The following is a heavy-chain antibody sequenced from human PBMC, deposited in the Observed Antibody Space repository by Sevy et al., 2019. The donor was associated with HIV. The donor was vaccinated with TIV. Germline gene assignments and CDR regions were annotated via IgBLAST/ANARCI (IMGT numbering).Heavy chain of an antibody. J-gene: IGHJ4*02. CDR2: ITPSGDTT. CDR3: TRVRSFGFEY. V-gene: IGHV1-46*01. CDR1: GYNFTSYY. Sequence: ASVKVSCKAAGYNFTSYYIHWMRQAPGQGLEWMGIITPSGDTTTYSQKFQGRVTMTSDTSTSTVYMELSSLRYDDTAVYYCTRVRSFGFEYWGQGTLITVSS. D-gene: IGHD3-16*01.